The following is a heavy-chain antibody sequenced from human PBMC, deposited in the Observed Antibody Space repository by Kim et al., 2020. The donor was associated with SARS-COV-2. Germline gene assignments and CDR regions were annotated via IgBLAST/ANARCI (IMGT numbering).Heavy chain of an antibody. CDR3: ARRGKDASYYTVDL. J-gene: IGHJ3*01. D-gene: IGHD3-10*01. CDR1: GYTFTSHW. Sequence: GESLKISCRASGYTFTSHWIGWVRQVPGKGLEWMGIIYPPDSDTRYRPSFQGQVTISVDKAINTAYLQWNSLPASDIAIYYCARRGKDASYYTVDLWGQGTMVTVSS. V-gene: IGHV5-51*01. CDR2: IYPPDSDT.